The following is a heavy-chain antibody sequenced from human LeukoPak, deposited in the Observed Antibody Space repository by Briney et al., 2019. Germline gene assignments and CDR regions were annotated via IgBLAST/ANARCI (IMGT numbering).Heavy chain of an antibody. J-gene: IGHJ4*02. CDR3: ARVQMNTVTGVYFDY. V-gene: IGHV1-2*02. Sequence: GASVKVSCKASGYTFTGYYMHWVRQAPGQGLEWMGWINPNSGGTNYAQKFQGRVTMTRDTSISTAYMELSRLRSDDTAVYYCARVQMNTVTGVYFDYWGQGTLVTVSS. CDR2: INPNSGGT. CDR1: GYTFTGYY. D-gene: IGHD4-17*01.